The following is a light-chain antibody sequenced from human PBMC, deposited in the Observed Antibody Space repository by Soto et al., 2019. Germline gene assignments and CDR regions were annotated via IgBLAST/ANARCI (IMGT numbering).Light chain of an antibody. Sequence: QPVLTQPPSVSGAPGQRVTISCTGSSSNIGTGYDVHWYQQLPGTAPRLLIYDNTNRPSGVPDRFSGSKSGSSASLAITGLQAEDEADYYCQSYDTGLSVVFGGGTQLTVL. CDR1: SSNIGTGYD. CDR3: QSYDTGLSVV. J-gene: IGLJ2*01. V-gene: IGLV1-40*01. CDR2: DNT.